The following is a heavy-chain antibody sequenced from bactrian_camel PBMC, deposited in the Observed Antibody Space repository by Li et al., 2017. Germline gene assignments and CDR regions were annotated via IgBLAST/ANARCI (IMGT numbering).Heavy chain of an antibody. CDR1: GFTFSGAG. CDR3: ANERVEGGFDY. V-gene: IGHV3S40*01. CDR2: INNDGGTT. J-gene: IGHJ4*01. Sequence: DVQLVESGGGRAQPGGSPRLSCVASGFTFSGAGMSWVRQAPGKGLEWVAGINNDGGTTHYADFVEGRFTISRDNAKNTLYLQLNSLKTEDTAMYYCANERVEGGFDYWGRGTQVTVS. D-gene: IGHD5*01.